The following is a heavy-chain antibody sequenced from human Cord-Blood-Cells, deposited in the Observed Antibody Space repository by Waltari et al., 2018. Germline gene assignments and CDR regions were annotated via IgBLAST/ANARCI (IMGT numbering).Heavy chain of an antibody. Sequence: EVQLLEFVGGLVQPGGSLRLSCAASGFTLSGYAMSWVRQAPGKGLEWVSAISGSGGSTYYADSVKGRFTISRDNSKNTLYLQMNSLRAEDTAVYYCAKEKNPFHQFDYWGQGTLVTVSS. CDR3: AKEKNPFHQFDY. CDR2: ISGSGGST. V-gene: IGHV3-23*01. CDR1: GFTLSGYA. J-gene: IGHJ4*02.